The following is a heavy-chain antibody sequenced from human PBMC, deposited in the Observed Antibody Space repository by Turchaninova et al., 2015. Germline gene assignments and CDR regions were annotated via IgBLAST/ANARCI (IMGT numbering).Heavy chain of an antibody. CDR3: ARDTEEYCSSTSCYEWGYYYYGMDV. V-gene: IGHV3-30-3*01. J-gene: IGHJ6*02. Sequence: GGGVVQPGRSLRLSCAASGFTFSSYAMPWARQAPGKGLEWVAVISYDGSNKYYADSVKGRFTISRDNSKNTLYLQMNSLRAEDTAVYYCARDTEEYCSSTSCYEWGYYYYGMDVWGQGTTVTVSS. CDR1: GFTFSSYA. CDR2: ISYDGSNK. D-gene: IGHD2-2*01.